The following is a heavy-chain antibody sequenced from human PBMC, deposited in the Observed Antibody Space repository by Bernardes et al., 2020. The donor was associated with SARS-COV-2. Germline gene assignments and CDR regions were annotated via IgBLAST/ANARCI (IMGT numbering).Heavy chain of an antibody. J-gene: IGHJ6*02. Sequence: GGSQRLVCGASGFTFSDGYMSCIHRAPGKGLEWVSYISSSDSTIYYAESVKGRFTIYRDNAKNCLYLQMNSLRAEDPAVYYCPRELVAVAGNYYDYGMDVWGQGTTVTVSS. V-gene: IGHV3-11*01. CDR2: ISSSDSTI. CDR1: GFTFSDGY. CDR3: PRELVAVAGNYYDYGMDV. D-gene: IGHD6-19*01.